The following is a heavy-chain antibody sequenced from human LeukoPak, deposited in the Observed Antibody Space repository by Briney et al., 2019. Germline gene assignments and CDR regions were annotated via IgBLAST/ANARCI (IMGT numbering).Heavy chain of an antibody. Sequence: EGSLRLSCAASGFTFSSYAMHWVRQAPGKGLEWVAVISYDGSNKYYADSVKGRFTISRDNSKNTLYLLMNSLRAEDTAVYYCAREFNMGPFDYWGQGTLVTVSS. J-gene: IGHJ4*02. V-gene: IGHV3-30-3*01. CDR2: ISYDGSNK. CDR1: GFTFSSYA. CDR3: AREFNMGPFDY. D-gene: IGHD2/OR15-2a*01.